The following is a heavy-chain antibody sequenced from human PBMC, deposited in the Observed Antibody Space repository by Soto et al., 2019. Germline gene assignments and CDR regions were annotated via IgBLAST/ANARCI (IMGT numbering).Heavy chain of an antibody. CDR2: ISGSGGST. V-gene: IGHV3-23*01. CDR3: ATKLVATGDGNYYGMDV. Sequence: EVQLLESGGGLVQPGGYLRLSCAASGVTVSSYAMSWVRQSPGKGLEWVSAISGSGGSTYYADSVKGRFTISRDNSKNTLYLQMNSLRAEDTAVYYCATKLVATGDGNYYGMDVWGQGTTVTVSS. J-gene: IGHJ6*02. D-gene: IGHD5-12*01. CDR1: GVTVSSYA.